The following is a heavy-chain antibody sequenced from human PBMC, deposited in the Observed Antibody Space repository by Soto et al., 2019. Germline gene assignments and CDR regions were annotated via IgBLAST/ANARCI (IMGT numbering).Heavy chain of an antibody. CDR2: ITPFNGNT. J-gene: IGHJ5*01. D-gene: IGHD3-16*02. CDR3: ARVVPGAVPWFDS. CDR1: GYTFTNYD. V-gene: IGHV1-18*04. Sequence: QVQLLQSGPEERKPGASLRVSCKTSGYTFTNYDVTWVRQAPGRGLEWMGWITPFNGNTHYAPHLQGRITLATATSTTTAYLDLTNLISDDTAMYYCARVVPGAVPWFDSWGQGTPVTVSS.